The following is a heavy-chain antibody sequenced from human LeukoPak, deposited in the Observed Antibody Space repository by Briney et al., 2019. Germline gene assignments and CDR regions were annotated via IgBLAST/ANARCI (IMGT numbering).Heavy chain of an antibody. CDR1: GFTFSSYP. Sequence: GTLRLSCAASGFTFSSYPMSWIRQPAGKGLEWIGRIYSSGSTNYNPSLKSRVTMSVDTSKNQFSLKLSSVTAADTAVYYCARQRAVAGKAGFDYWGQGTLVTVSS. V-gene: IGHV4-4*07. J-gene: IGHJ4*02. CDR3: ARQRAVAGKAGFDY. D-gene: IGHD6-19*01. CDR2: IYSSGST.